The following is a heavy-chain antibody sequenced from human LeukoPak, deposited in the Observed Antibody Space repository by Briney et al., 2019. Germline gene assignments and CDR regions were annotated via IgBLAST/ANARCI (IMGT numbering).Heavy chain of an antibody. V-gene: IGHV3-23*01. Sequence: PGGSLRLSCAASGFTFNIYAMNWVRQAPGKGLEWVAAISGSGVSTRDADSVKGRFTISRDNSKNTLYVQMNSLRAEDTAVYYCAKSGLSISGWYLMPMDVWGQGTTVTVSS. CDR3: AKSGLSISGWYLMPMDV. CDR1: GFTFNIYA. J-gene: IGHJ6*02. D-gene: IGHD6-19*01. CDR2: ISGSGVST.